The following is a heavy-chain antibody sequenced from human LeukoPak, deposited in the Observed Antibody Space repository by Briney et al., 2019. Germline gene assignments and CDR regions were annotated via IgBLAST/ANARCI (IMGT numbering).Heavy chain of an antibody. V-gene: IGHV4-34*01. Sequence: KPSETLSLTCAVYGGSFSGYYWSWIRQPPGKGLEWIGEINHSGSTNYNPSLKSRVTISVDTSKNQFSLKLSSVTAADTAVYYCARGRSPKWLRLFDYWGQGTLVTVSS. CDR2: INHSGST. CDR1: GGSFSGYY. CDR3: ARGRSPKWLRLFDY. D-gene: IGHD5-12*01. J-gene: IGHJ4*02.